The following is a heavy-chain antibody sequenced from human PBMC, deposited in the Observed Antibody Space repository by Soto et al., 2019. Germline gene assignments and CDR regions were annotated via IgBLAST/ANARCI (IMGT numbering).Heavy chain of an antibody. Sequence: SETLSLTCTVSGASISGFYWSWIRKSARKGLEWIGRIYATGTTDYNPSLKSRVMMSVDTSKKQFSLKLRSVTAADTAVYYCVRDGTKTLRDWFDPWGQGISVTVSS. D-gene: IGHD1-1*01. J-gene: IGHJ5*02. CDR1: GASISGFY. V-gene: IGHV4-4*07. CDR3: VRDGTKTLRDWFDP. CDR2: IYATGTT.